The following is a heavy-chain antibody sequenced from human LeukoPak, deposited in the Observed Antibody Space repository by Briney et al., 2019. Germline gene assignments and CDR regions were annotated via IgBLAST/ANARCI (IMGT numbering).Heavy chain of an antibody. Sequence: ASVKVSCKASGYTFTSYGISWVRQAPGQGLEWMGRINPNSGDTNYAQKFQGRVTMTRDTSISTAYMELSRLRSDDTAVYYCARVLGSRHYYESTGYLDYWGQGTLVTVSS. J-gene: IGHJ4*02. CDR3: ARVLGSRHYYESTGYLDY. CDR2: INPNSGDT. D-gene: IGHD3-22*01. V-gene: IGHV1-2*06. CDR1: GYTFTSYG.